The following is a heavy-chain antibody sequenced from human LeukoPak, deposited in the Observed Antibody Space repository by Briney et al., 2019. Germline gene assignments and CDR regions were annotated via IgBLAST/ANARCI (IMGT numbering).Heavy chain of an antibody. D-gene: IGHD6-19*01. CDR3: ARDEAVAGLTHDFDY. CDR1: GYTFTGYY. J-gene: IGHJ4*02. V-gene: IGHV1-2*02. Sequence: VASVKVSCKASGYTFTGYYMHWVRQAPGQGLEWMGWINPNSGGTNYAQKFQGRVTMTRDTSISTAYMELSRLRSDDTAVYYCARDEAVAGLTHDFDYWGQGTLVTVSS. CDR2: INPNSGGT.